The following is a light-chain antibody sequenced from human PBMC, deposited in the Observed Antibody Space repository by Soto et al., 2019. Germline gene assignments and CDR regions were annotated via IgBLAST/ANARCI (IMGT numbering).Light chain of an antibody. CDR1: QSVSNY. V-gene: IGKV3-15*01. CDR3: QQYVHWPPGA. CDR2: GAS. Sequence: EIVMTQSPATLSVSLGDRATLSCRASQSVSNYLAWYQQKPGQAPRLLIYGASTRATGIPARFSGSGSETDFTLTISSLQSEDFAVYYCQQYVHWPPGAFGQGTTVEIK. J-gene: IGKJ1*01.